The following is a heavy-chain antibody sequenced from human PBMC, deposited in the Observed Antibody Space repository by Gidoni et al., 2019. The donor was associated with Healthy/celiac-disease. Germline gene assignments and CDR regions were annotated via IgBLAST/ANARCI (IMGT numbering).Heavy chain of an antibody. CDR3: AHVLGSIYDFWSGYPGVYFDY. D-gene: IGHD3-3*01. CDR1: GFSLSTSGVG. Sequence: QITLKESGPTLVKPTQTLTLTCTFSGFSLSTSGVGVGWIRQPPGKALEWLALIYWDDDKRYSPSLKSRLTITKDTSKNQVVLTMTNMDPVDTATYYCAHVLGSIYDFWSGYPGVYFDYWGQGTLVTVSS. V-gene: IGHV2-5*02. CDR2: IYWDDDK. J-gene: IGHJ4*02.